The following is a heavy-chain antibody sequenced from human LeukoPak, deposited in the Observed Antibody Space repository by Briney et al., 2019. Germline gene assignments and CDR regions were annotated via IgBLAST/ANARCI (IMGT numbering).Heavy chain of an antibody. D-gene: IGHD4-17*01. V-gene: IGHV1-18*01. CDR3: ARGATVPSPFDY. CDR2: ISTYDDNI. J-gene: IGHJ4*02. CDR1: GYTFTTYG. Sequence: PSVKVSCKASGYTFTTYGLSWVRQAPGQGLEWLGWISTYDDNIKYAQKLQGRVTMTTDTSTSTTYMELRSLRSDDTAVYYCARGATVPSPFDYWGQGTLVTVSS.